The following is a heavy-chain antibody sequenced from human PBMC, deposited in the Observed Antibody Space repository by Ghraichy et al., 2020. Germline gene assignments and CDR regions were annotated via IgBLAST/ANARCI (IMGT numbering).Heavy chain of an antibody. D-gene: IGHD3-16*01. CDR1: GFTFSSYW. Sequence: GESLNISCAVSGFTFSSYWMHWVRQAPGKGLVWVSRINSDGSSTSYADSVKGRLTIPRDNAKNTLYLQMNSLRAEDTAVYYCATLGSASTADYWGQGTLVTVSS. CDR2: INSDGSST. J-gene: IGHJ4*02. V-gene: IGHV3-74*01. CDR3: ATLGSASTADY.